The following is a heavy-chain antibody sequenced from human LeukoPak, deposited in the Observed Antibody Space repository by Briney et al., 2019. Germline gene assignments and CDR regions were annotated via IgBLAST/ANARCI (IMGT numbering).Heavy chain of an antibody. CDR3: ARPRRDGYNSFDY. J-gene: IGHJ4*02. CDR2: INHSGST. Sequence: LETLSLTCAVYGGSFSGYYWSWIRQPPGKGLEWIGEINHSGSTNYNPSLKSRVTISVDTSKNQFSLKLSSVTAADTAVYYCARPRRDGYNSFDYWGQGTLVTVSS. D-gene: IGHD5-24*01. CDR1: GGSFSGYY. V-gene: IGHV4-34*01.